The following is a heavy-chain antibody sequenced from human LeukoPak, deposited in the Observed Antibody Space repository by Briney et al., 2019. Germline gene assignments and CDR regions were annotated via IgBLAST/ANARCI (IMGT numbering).Heavy chain of an antibody. J-gene: IGHJ5*02. V-gene: IGHV3-48*04. D-gene: IGHD4-17*01. CDR1: GFPFIEYS. CDR3: ARDLGYGALDP. Sequence: GGSLRLSCTASGFPFIEYSMNWVRQAPGKGLEWISYIGIDSGNTKYADSVKGRLTISRDNAENSLYLQMNSLRAEDTAVYYCARDLGYGALDPWGQGTLVTVSS. CDR2: IGIDSGNT.